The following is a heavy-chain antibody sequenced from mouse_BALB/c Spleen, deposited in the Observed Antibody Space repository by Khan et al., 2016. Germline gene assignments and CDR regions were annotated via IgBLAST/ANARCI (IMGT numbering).Heavy chain of an antibody. Sequence: QVQLKESGAELVRPGTSVKVSCKASGYAFTNYLIEWVKQRPGQCLEWIGVINPGRGGTNYNEKFKGKATLTADKSSSTAYMQLSSLTSDDSAVFFCARSDGYNVGYAYWGQGTLVTVSA. V-gene: IGHV1-54*01. CDR1: GYAFTNYL. D-gene: IGHD2-3*01. CDR2: INPGRGGT. J-gene: IGHJ3*01. CDR3: ARSDGYNVGYAY.